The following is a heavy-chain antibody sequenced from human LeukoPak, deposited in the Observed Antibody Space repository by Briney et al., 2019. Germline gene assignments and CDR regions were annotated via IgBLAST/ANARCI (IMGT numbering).Heavy chain of an antibody. CDR2: IYTGGTT. V-gene: IGHV3-66*02. CDR3: ARDKLGSGYSSDFDS. CDR1: GFSVSSNY. J-gene: IGHJ4*02. Sequence: GSLRLSCAASGFSVSSNYMNWVRQAPGKGLECVSTIYTGGTTYYADSVKGRFTISRDNSKNTLYLQMNSLRAEDTAVYYCARDKLGSGYSSDFDSWGQGTLVTVSS. D-gene: IGHD6-19*01.